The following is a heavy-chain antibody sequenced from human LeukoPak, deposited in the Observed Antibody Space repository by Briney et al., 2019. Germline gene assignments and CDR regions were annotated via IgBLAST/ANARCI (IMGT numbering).Heavy chain of an antibody. CDR2: ISGSGGTT. J-gene: IGHJ4*02. Sequence: GGSLRLSCAASGFTFSSYAISWVRQAPGKGLEWVSTISGSGGTTYHADPVKGRFTISRDNSKNTLYLQMNSLRVEDTAVYYCAKESPQFDYWGQGTLVTVSS. CDR1: GFTFSSYA. V-gene: IGHV3-23*01. CDR3: AKESPQFDY.